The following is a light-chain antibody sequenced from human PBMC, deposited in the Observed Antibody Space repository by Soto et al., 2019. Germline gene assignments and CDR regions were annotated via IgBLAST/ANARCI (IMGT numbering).Light chain of an antibody. V-gene: IGLV1-44*01. CDR3: AAWDDSLNGLV. CDR1: SSNLGSNT. Sequence: QSVLTQPPSASGTPGQRVTISCSGSSSNLGSNTVNWYQQLPGTAPKLLIYNNNQRPSGVPDRFSGSKSGSSASLAISGLQSEEEAYYYCAAWDDSLNGLVFGTGTKVTVL. CDR2: NNN. J-gene: IGLJ1*01.